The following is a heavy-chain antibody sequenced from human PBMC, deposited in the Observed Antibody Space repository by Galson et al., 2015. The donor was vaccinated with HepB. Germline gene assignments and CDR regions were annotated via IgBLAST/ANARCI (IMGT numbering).Heavy chain of an antibody. Sequence: LRLSCAVSGFTFSDYYMSWIRQAPGKGLEWIGSFYYTGNTHYNPSLKSQVTISGETSKNQLPLKLNSVTAADTAVYYCARHESESKTYAADNWGQGTLVTVSS. CDR2: FYYTGNT. J-gene: IGHJ4*02. CDR3: ARHESESKTYAADN. CDR1: GFTFSDYY. D-gene: IGHD2-2*01. V-gene: IGHV4-39*01.